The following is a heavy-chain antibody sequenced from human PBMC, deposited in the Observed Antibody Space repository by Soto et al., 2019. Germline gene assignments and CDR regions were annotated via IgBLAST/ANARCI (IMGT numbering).Heavy chain of an antibody. CDR2: ISAYNGNT. D-gene: IGHD2-21*01. Sequence: GASVKVSCKASGYTFTSYGISWVRQAPGQGLEWTGWISAYNGNTNYAQKLQGRVTMTTDTSTSTAYMELRSLRSDDTAVYYCARVGCFAPPYYHHYVLAVWAQGPTVPVSA. CDR3: ARVGCFAPPYYHHYVLAV. CDR1: GYTFTSYG. J-gene: IGHJ6*01. V-gene: IGHV1-18*04.